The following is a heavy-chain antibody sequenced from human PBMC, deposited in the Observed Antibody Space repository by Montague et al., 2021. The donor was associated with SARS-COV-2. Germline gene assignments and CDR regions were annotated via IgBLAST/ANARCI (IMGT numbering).Heavy chain of an antibody. Sequence: SLRLSCAASGFTFNEYVMSWVRQAPEKGLEWVSAIGGSGDSTYYVDFVKGRFTISKDNSKNALYLQMNSLRADDTAVYYCAKIRGYRSGFSTTYFDFWGQGSLVTVSS. D-gene: IGHD5-18*01. CDR2: IGGSGDST. CDR3: AKIRGYRSGFSTTYFDF. V-gene: IGHV3-23*01. J-gene: IGHJ4*02. CDR1: GFTFNEYV.